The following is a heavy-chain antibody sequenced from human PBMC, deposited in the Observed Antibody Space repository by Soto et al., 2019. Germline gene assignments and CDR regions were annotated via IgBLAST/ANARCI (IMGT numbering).Heavy chain of an antibody. CDR2: INHSGST. CDR3: ARLGCTSTSCHLDY. J-gene: IGHJ4*02. V-gene: IGHV4-34*01. D-gene: IGHD2-2*01. Sequence: QVQLNQWGAGLLRPSETLSLTCAVYGGPFSGYYWSWIRQPPGKGLEWIGEINHSGSTNYNPSLKSRVTISVDTSKNQFSLKLNSVTAADTAVYYCARLGCTSTSCHLDYWGQGTLVTVSS. CDR1: GGPFSGYY.